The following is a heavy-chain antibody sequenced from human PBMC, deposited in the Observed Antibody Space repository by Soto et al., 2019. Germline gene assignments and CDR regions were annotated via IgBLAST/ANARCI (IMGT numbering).Heavy chain of an antibody. CDR1: GGSISRYY. V-gene: IGHV4-59*01. CDR3: ARVRTTVTKSGAGADKYYFDY. Sequence: PSETLSLTCTVSGGSISRYYWRWIRHPPGKGLEWIGYIYYTGSTNYNPSLKCRVTISVDTSKNQFPLQLSSVTAADTAVYYCARVRTTVTKSGAGADKYYFDYWGQGTLVTVSS. J-gene: IGHJ4*02. D-gene: IGHD4-4*01. CDR2: IYYTGST.